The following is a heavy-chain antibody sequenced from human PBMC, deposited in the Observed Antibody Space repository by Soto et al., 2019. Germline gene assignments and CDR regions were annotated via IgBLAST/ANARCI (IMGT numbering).Heavy chain of an antibody. CDR3: AKCGAVGCRGGTFDI. D-gene: IGHD6-13*01. V-gene: IGHV3-23*01. Sequence: GGSLRLSCAASGFTFSSYSMSWVRQAPGKGLEWVSSINGSGSVTFYADSVKGRFTVSRDNSKNTLYLQMNNLRAEDTAVYFCAKCGAVGCRGGTFDIWGQGTMVTVSS. J-gene: IGHJ3*02. CDR2: INGSGSVT. CDR1: GFTFSSYS.